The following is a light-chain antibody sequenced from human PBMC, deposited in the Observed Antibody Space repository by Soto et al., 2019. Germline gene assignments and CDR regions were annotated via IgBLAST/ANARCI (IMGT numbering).Light chain of an antibody. Sequence: EIVLTQSPGTLSLSPGERATLSCRASQSVNSRYLAWYQQKPGQAPNLLIYGTSSRASGIPDRFSGSGSGTDFTLTISRLEPEDFAVYYCQQYVSSSLTFGGGTKVEI. CDR3: QQYVSSSLT. J-gene: IGKJ4*01. V-gene: IGKV3-20*01. CDR2: GTS. CDR1: QSVNSRY.